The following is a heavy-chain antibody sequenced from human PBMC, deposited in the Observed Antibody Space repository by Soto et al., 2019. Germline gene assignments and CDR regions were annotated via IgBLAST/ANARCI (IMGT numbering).Heavy chain of an antibody. CDR1: GFTFSASA. Sequence: EVQLVESGGGLVQHGGSLKLSCGSSGFTFSASAMHWVRQASGKGREWVGRIRTKSNSYATAYVASVKGRIPISRDESKNTAYLQMKSLKTENTAVYYCTRDCSGIEGATPDWGQATLVPVSA. J-gene: IGHJ4*02. D-gene: IGHD1-26*01. CDR2: IRTKSNSYAT. V-gene: IGHV3-73*02. CDR3: TRDCSGIEGATPD.